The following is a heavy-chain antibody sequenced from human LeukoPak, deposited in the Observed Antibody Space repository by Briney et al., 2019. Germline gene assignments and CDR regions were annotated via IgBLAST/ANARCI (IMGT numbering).Heavy chain of an antibody. J-gene: IGHJ4*02. Sequence: GGSLRLSCEGSGFIFSGYEVSWLRQAPGKGLEWVSYISGSGSNILYADSVKGRFTISRDNAKNSLYLQMNSLRAEDTAVYYCARVDEGYSEVFDFWGQGTLVTVSS. CDR2: ISGSGSNI. D-gene: IGHD4-11*01. CDR3: ARVDEGYSEVFDF. CDR1: GFIFSGYE. V-gene: IGHV3-48*03.